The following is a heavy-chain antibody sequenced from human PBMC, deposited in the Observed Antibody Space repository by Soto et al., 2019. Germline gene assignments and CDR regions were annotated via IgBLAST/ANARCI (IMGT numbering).Heavy chain of an antibody. CDR1: GFTFSSYA. CDR2: ISYDGSNK. Sequence: GGSLRLSCAASGFTFSSYAMHWVRQAPGKGLAWVAVISYDGSNKYYADSVKGRFTISRDNSKNTLYLQMNSLRAEDTAVYYCARVSRPSSPDIVTKPYYYYYGMDVWGQGTTVTVSS. V-gene: IGHV3-30-3*01. J-gene: IGHJ6*02. CDR3: ARVSRPSSPDIVTKPYYYYYGMDV. D-gene: IGHD3-3*01.